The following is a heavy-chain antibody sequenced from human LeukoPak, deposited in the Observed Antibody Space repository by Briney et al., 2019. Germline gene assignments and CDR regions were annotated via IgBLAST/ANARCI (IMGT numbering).Heavy chain of an antibody. CDR3: ARVKALYCSSTSCYRGAFDI. CDR1: GYTFTSYG. V-gene: IGHV1-18*01. CDR2: ISAYNGNT. D-gene: IGHD2-2*02. Sequence: GASVKVSCKASGYTFTSYGISWGRQAPGQGLEWMGWISAYNGNTNYAQKVQGRVTMTTDTSTSTAYMELRSLRSDDTALYYCARVKALYCSSTSCYRGAFDIWGQGAMVTVSS. J-gene: IGHJ3*02.